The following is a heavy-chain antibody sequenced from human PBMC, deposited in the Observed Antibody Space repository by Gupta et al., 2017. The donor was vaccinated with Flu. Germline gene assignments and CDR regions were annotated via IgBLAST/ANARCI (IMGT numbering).Heavy chain of an antibody. CDR3: ARDRRDQMLVGVSDC. CDR1: GFTFTDYG. D-gene: IGHD2-2*01. J-gene: IGHJ4*02. V-gene: IGHV3-33*01. CDR2: IWYDGSNK. Sequence: QVQLVESGGGVVQPGRSLRLSCAVSGFTFTDYGMHWVRQAPGKGLEWVAGIWYDGSNKYYADSVKGRFTISRDNSKNTLYLQMNFLRGEDTAVYYCARDRRDQMLVGVSDCWGQGTLVTVSS.